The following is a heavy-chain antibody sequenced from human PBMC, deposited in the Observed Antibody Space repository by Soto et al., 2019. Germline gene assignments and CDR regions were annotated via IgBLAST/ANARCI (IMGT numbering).Heavy chain of an antibody. CDR2: ISATGGGT. D-gene: IGHD3-16*01. CDR3: AKDRRAGGNSAFYFDF. Sequence: PGGSLRLSCAASRFNLRESAMSWVRQAPGKGLEWVSLISATGGGTYYADSVKGRFTISRDNSHNTLYLQVHSLTAEDTAVYYCAKDRRAGGNSAFYFDFWGQGAQVTVSS. J-gene: IGHJ4*02. V-gene: IGHV3-23*01. CDR1: RFNLRESA.